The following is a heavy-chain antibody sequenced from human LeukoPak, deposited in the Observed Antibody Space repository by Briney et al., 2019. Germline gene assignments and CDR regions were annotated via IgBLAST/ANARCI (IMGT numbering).Heavy chain of an antibody. V-gene: IGHV4-30-2*01. D-gene: IGHD4-17*01. CDR3: ASYYGDLPIDY. J-gene: IGHJ4*02. CDR2: IYHSGST. CDR1: GFPFSSSA. Sequence: LRLPCSAPGFPFSSSAMSWVRQAPGKGLEWIGYIYHSGSTYYNPSLKSRVTISVDRSKNQFSLRLSSVTAADTAVYYCASYYGDLPIDYWGQGTLVTVSS.